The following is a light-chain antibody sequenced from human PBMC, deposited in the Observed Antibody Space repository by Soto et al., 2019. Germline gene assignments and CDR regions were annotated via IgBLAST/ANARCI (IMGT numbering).Light chain of an antibody. V-gene: IGKV1-39*01. CDR1: QSISSY. J-gene: IGKJ4*01. Sequence: DIQMTQSPSSLSASVGDRVTITCRASQSISSYLSWFQQKPGEAPRLLIYSASSLTSGVPSRFIGSGSGNDFTLTISSLQPEDFETYYCQQNNSPPLSFGGGTKVEI. CDR3: QQNNSPPLS. CDR2: SAS.